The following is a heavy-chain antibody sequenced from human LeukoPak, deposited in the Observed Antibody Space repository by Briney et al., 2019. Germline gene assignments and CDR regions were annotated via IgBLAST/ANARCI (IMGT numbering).Heavy chain of an antibody. CDR1: GYSISSGSYY. Sequence: SETLSLTCTVSGYSISSGSYYWSWIRQPAGKGLEWIGRIYTSGRTNYNPSLKSRVTISVDTSKTQFSLKLSSVTAADTAVYYCARDDSYYDFWSGYSGNWFDPWGQGTLVTVSS. CDR3: ARDDSYYDFWSGYSGNWFDP. V-gene: IGHV4-61*02. CDR2: IYTSGRT. J-gene: IGHJ5*02. D-gene: IGHD3-3*01.